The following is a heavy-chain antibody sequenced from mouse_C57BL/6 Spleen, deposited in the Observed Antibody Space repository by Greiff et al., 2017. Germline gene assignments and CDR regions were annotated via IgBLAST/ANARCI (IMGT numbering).Heavy chain of an antibody. Sequence: VQLQQPGAELVKPGASVKLSCKASGYTFTSYWMHWVKQRPGQGLEWIGMIHPNSGSTNYNEKFKSKATLTVDKSSSTAYMQLSSLTSEDSAVYYCARETLLRYQTFDYWGQGTTLTVSS. CDR1: GYTFTSYW. CDR3: ARETLLRYQTFDY. CDR2: IHPNSGST. J-gene: IGHJ2*01. V-gene: IGHV1-64*01. D-gene: IGHD1-1*01.